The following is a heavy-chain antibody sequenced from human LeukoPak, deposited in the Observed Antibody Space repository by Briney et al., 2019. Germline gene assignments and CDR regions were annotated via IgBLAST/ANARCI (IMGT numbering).Heavy chain of an antibody. V-gene: IGHV4-61*02. CDR3: ARGDFWSGYYSY. CDR2: IYTSGST. CDR1: GGSISSGSYY. D-gene: IGHD3-3*01. Sequence: PSQSLSLTXTVSGGSISSGSYYWSWIRQPAGKGLEWIGRIYTSGSTNYNPSLKSRVTISVDTSKNQFSLKLSSVTAADTAVYYCARGDFWSGYYSYWGQGTLVTVSS. J-gene: IGHJ4*02.